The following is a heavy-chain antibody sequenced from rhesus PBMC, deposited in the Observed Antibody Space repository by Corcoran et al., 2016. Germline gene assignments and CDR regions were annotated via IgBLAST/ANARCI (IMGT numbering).Heavy chain of an antibody. V-gene: IGHV4-99*01. CDR1: GYSISSAPY. CDR3: ARRGSDYDNGNNYFDY. Sequence: QVQLQESGPGLVKPSETLSLTCAVSGYSISSAPYWNWIRQPPGKGLEYIGYIDGSSRTTASPPSLTNRVTISKDPSKTQFSLRLSSVTAADTAVYYCARRGSDYDNGNNYFDYWGQGVLVTVSS. D-gene: IGHD3-28*01. J-gene: IGHJ4*01. CDR2: IDGSSRTT.